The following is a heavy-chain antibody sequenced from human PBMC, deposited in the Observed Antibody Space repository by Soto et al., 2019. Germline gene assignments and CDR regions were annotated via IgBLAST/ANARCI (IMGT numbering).Heavy chain of an antibody. CDR1: GFTFSSYA. CDR3: AKDQSSGWSDPVR. CDR2: ISGSGGST. V-gene: IGHV3-23*01. Sequence: GGSLRLSCAASGFTFSSYAMSWVRQAPGKGLEWVSAISGSGGSTNYADSVKGRFTISRDNSENMLYLQMNSLGVEDTAVYYCAKDQSSGWSDPVRWGQGTLVTVSS. J-gene: IGHJ4*02. D-gene: IGHD6-19*01.